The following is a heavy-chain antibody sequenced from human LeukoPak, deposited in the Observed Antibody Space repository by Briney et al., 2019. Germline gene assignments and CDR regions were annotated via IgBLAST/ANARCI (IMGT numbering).Heavy chain of an antibody. J-gene: IGHJ6*03. Sequence: PGGSLRLSCGASGFPFSSYGMSWVRRAPGRGLEWVSAIIGRGGKKYYAVSVKSRFTISRDKSKNTLYLQMNSLRAEDTAVYYCAKGGRAGGSITMIRGVRSDYYYMDVWGKGTTVTISS. V-gene: IGHV3-23*01. D-gene: IGHD3-10*01. CDR3: AKGGRAGGSITMIRGVRSDYYYMDV. CDR1: GFPFSSYG. CDR2: IIGRGGKK.